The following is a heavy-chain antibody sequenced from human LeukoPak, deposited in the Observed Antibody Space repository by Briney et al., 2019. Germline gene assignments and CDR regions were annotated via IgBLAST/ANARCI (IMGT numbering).Heavy chain of an antibody. CDR1: GGSISTYY. D-gene: IGHD3-10*01. CDR2: IYTSGSP. CDR3: AGSYYYGLGSRTFDP. J-gene: IGHJ5*02. Sequence: SETLSLTCAVSGGSISTYYWSWIRQPAGKGLEWIGRIYTSGSPTYNPSLKSRVTMSLDTSRNQLSLQLNSVTAADTAVYYCAGSYYYGLGSRTFDPWGQGTLVTVSS. V-gene: IGHV4-4*07.